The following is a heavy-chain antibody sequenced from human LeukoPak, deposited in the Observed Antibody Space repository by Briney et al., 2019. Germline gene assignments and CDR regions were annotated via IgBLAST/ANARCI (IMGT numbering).Heavy chain of an antibody. J-gene: IGHJ4*02. CDR1: GFTFSSYS. CDR3: ARDPDGLSFDY. CDR2: ISSSSSYI. Sequence: GGSLRLSCAASGFTFSSYSMNWVRQAPGKGLEWVSFISSSSSYIYYADSVKGRFTISRDNAKNSLYLQMNSLRAEDTAVYYCARDPDGLSFDYWGQGTLVTVSS. D-gene: IGHD2-2*01. V-gene: IGHV3-21*01.